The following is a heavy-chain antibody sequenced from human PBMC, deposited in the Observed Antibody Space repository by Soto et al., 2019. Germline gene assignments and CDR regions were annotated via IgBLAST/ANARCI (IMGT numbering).Heavy chain of an antibody. J-gene: IGHJ3*01. D-gene: IGHD2-2*01. CDR2: IYDSGNT. Sequence: VQLQESVPGLVKPSETLSLTCSVSGDSISSYFRNWIRQPPGKGLEWIGCIYDSGNTDYNPSLKSRVTMSLSTSKNQFSLNLSSVTAADTAVYYCVSSRAAIYGDAFDVWGQGTMVTVSS. V-gene: IGHV4-59*03. CDR3: VSSRAAIYGDAFDV. CDR1: GDSISSYF.